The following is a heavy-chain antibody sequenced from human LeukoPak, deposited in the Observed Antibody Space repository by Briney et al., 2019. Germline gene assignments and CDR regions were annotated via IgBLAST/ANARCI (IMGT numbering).Heavy chain of an antibody. V-gene: IGHV4-59*01. Sequence: PSETLSLTCTVSGGSISSYYWNWIRQPPGKGLEWIGYIYYSGSTNYNPSLKSRVTISLDTSKNQFSLNLTSVTAADTAVYYCARSTSHYYDSSGYYWTLDYWGQGTLVTVSS. CDR2: IYYSGST. J-gene: IGHJ4*02. CDR1: GGSISSYY. CDR3: ARSTSHYYDSSGYYWTLDY. D-gene: IGHD3-22*01.